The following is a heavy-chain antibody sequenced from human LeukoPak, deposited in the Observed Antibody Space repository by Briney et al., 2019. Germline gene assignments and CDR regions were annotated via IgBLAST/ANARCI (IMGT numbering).Heavy chain of an antibody. D-gene: IGHD3-10*01. CDR1: GFTFSSYW. CDR2: IKEDGTEN. V-gene: IGHV3-7*01. J-gene: IGHJ4*02. Sequence: GRSLTLSCAASGFTFSSYWMSWVRQAPGKGLEWVASIKEDGTENFYVDSVKGRFTISRDKAEHSLYLEMNSLRAEDTAVYYCARDKEVLRGAITGSLFDYWGQGTLVTVSS. CDR3: ARDKEVLRGAITGSLFDY.